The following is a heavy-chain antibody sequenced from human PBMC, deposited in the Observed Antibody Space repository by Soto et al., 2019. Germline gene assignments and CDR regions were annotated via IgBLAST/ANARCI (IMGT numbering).Heavy chain of an antibody. CDR2: IYKSATT. D-gene: IGHD7-27*01. J-gene: IGHJ5*01. CDR1: GDSISNLDYF. CDR3: ARGRYCLTGRCFPNWFDS. V-gene: IGHV4-30-4*01. Sequence: LSLTCSVSGDSISNLDYFWAWIRQPPGQALEYIGYIYKSATTYYNPSFESRVAISVGTSKSQFSLNVTSVTAADTAVYFCARGRYCLTGRCFPNWFDSWGQGALVTVSS.